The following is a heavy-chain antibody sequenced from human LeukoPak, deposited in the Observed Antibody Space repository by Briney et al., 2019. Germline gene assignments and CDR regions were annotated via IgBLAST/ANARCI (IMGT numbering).Heavy chain of an antibody. CDR3: ARGQAEFDY. Sequence: GGSLRLSCAASGFTFSSYAMSWVRQAPGKGLEWVSATSDSGSKTYYADSVKGRFTISRDNAKSSLYLQMNSLRAEDTAVYYCARGQAEFDYWGQGTLVTVSS. D-gene: IGHD1-14*01. CDR2: TSDSGSKT. CDR1: GFTFSSYA. V-gene: IGHV3-23*01. J-gene: IGHJ4*02.